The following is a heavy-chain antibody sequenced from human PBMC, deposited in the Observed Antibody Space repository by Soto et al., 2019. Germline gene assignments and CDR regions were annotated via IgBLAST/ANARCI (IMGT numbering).Heavy chain of an antibody. Sequence: EVQLVESGGGLVKPGGSLRLSCAASGFTFSNAWMSWVRQAPGKGLEWVGRIKSKTDGGTTDYAAPVKGRFTISRDDSKNTLYLQMNSLKTEDTAVYYCTTDSAYSSSSYYYYRDVWGKGTTVTVSS. CDR1: GFTFSNAW. J-gene: IGHJ6*03. CDR3: TTDSAYSSSSYYYYRDV. CDR2: IKSKTDGGTT. V-gene: IGHV3-15*01. D-gene: IGHD6-6*01.